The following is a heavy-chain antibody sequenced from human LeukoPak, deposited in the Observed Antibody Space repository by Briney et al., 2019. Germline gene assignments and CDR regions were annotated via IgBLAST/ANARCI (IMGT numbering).Heavy chain of an antibody. Sequence: SGGSLRLSCAASGFTVSSNYMSWVRQAPGNGLEWVSVIYSGGSTYYADSVKGRFTISRDNSKNTLYLQMNSLRAEDTAVYYCARGFRGSSWLGYYFDYWGQGTLVTVSS. CDR2: IYSGGST. D-gene: IGHD6-13*01. CDR1: GFTVSSNY. CDR3: ARGFRGSSWLGYYFDY. V-gene: IGHV3-66*02. J-gene: IGHJ4*02.